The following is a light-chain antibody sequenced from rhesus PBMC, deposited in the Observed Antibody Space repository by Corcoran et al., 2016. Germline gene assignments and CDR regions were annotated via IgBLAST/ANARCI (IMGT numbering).Light chain of an antibody. CDR2: GAS. J-gene: IGKJ1*01. Sequence: EIVMTQSPATLSLSPGETATISCRTSQSVSSKLAWYQQNPGQAPRRHIYGASSRATGIPDRFSGSGSGTDFTLTISSLEPEDFAVYYCQETSNLSPTFGQGTKVEIK. CDR3: QETSNLSPT. CDR1: QSVSSK. V-gene: IGKV3-31*02.